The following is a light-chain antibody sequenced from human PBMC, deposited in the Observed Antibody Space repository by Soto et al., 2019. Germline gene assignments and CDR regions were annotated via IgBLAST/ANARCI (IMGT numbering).Light chain of an antibody. Sequence: DIQMTQSPPSLSASVGDTITITCRASQSISSWLAWYQQKPGKAPKLLIYDASSLESGVPSRFSGSGSGTEFTLTISSLQPDDFATYYCQQYNSYWTFGQGTKVEIK. CDR1: QSISSW. J-gene: IGKJ1*01. CDR3: QQYNSYWT. CDR2: DAS. V-gene: IGKV1-5*01.